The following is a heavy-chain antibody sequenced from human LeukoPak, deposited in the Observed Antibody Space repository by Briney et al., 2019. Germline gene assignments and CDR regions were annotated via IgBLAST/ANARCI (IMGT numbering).Heavy chain of an antibody. V-gene: IGHV1-8*01. CDR3: AKYYYDSSGYSWFDP. J-gene: IGHJ5*02. Sequence: ASVKVSCKASGYTFTSYDINWVRQATGQGLEWMGWMNPNSGNTGYAQKFQGRVTMTRNTSISTAYMELSSLRSEDTAVYYCAKYYYDSSGYSWFDPWGQGPWSPSPQ. D-gene: IGHD3-22*01. CDR1: GYTFTSYD. CDR2: MNPNSGNT.